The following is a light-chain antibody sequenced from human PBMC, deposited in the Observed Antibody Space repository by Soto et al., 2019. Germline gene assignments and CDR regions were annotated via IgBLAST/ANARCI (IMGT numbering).Light chain of an antibody. CDR1: SSDVGGYNL. CDR3: CSYAGTSTHTV. CDR2: EVS. J-gene: IGLJ7*01. V-gene: IGLV2-23*02. Sequence: QSALTQPASVYGSPGQSITISCTGTSSDVGGYNLVSWYQQHPGKAPKLMISEVSKRPSGISDRFSGSKSGSTASLTISGLQAEDEADYYCCSYAGTSTHTVFGGGTKVTVL.